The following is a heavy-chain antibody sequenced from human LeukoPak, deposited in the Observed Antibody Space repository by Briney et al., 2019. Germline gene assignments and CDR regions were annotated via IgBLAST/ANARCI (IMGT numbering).Heavy chain of an antibody. V-gene: IGHV3-23*01. J-gene: IGHJ4*02. Sequence: GGSLRLSCAASGFTFSSYAMSWVRQAPGKGLEWVSAISGSGGSIYYADSVKGRFTISRDNSKNSLYLQMNSLRAEDTAVYYCAKVRITLRWRWWFDYWGQGTLVTVSS. D-gene: IGHD3-16*01. CDR3: AKVRITLRWRWWFDY. CDR2: ISGSGGSI. CDR1: GFTFSSYA.